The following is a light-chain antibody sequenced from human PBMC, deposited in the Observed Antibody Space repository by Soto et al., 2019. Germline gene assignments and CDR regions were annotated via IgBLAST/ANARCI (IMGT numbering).Light chain of an antibody. J-gene: IGKJ2*01. CDR3: QQYNNWTPYT. CDR1: QSVSSN. V-gene: IGKV3-15*01. Sequence: EIVMTQSPATLSVSPGERATLSCRASQSVSSNLAWYQQKPGQAPRLLIYGASTRATGIPARFSGSGSRTELTLSISSLQSEDCAVYYCQQYNNWTPYTFGQGTKLEIK. CDR2: GAS.